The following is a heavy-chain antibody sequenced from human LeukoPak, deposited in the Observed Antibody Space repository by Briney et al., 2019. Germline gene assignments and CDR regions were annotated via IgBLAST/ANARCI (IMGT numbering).Heavy chain of an antibody. V-gene: IGHV3-64*02. D-gene: IGHD1-26*01. CDR3: TRSNNIVGATYFDY. CDR1: GFSFSTYA. J-gene: IGHJ4*02. CDR2: ISSNGGST. Sequence: PGGSLGLSCAASGFSFSTYAMHWVRQGPGKGLEYISSISSNGGSTYYADSVKGRFTISRDNSKNTLFLQMGSLRAEDMAVYYCTRSNNIVGATYFDYWGQGTLVTVSS.